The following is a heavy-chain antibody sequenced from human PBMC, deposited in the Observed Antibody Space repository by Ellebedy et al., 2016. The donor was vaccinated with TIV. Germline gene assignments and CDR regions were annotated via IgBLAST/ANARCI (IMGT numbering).Heavy chain of an antibody. CDR1: GGSISSSSYY. V-gene: IGHV4-39*07. CDR3: VREGYEQEAGTASFDY. CDR2: IYYSGST. D-gene: IGHD6-19*01. Sequence: MPSETLSLTCTVSGGSISSSSYYWGWIRQPPGKGLEWIGSIYYSGSTYYNPSLKSRVTMSVDKSKNQFSLKLSSVTAADTAVYHCVREGYEQEAGTASFDYWGQGTLVTVSS. J-gene: IGHJ4*02.